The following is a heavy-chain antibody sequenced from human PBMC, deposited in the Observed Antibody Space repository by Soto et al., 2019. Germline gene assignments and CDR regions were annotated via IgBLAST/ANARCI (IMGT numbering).Heavy chain of an antibody. CDR1: GGTFSSYA. D-gene: IGHD6-6*01. CDR2: IIPIFGTA. Sequence: GASVKVSCKASGGTFSSYAISWVRQAPGQGLEWMGGIIPIFGTANYAQKFQGRVTITADKSTSTAYMELSSLRSEDTAVYYCARGIAASQFDSSTWDYWGQGKLVTGSS. V-gene: IGHV1-69*06. J-gene: IGHJ4*02. CDR3: ARGIAASQFDSSTWDY.